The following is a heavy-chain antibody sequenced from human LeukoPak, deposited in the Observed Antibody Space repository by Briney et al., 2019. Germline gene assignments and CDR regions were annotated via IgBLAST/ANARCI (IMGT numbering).Heavy chain of an antibody. J-gene: IGHJ6*02. CDR1: GYSFTSYW. CDR3: ARQYSSSWYSHYYYGMDV. Sequence: GESLKISCKGSGYSFTSYWIGWVRQMPGKGLEWMGIIYPGDSDTRYSPSFQGQVTISADKSISTAYLQWSSLKASYTAMYYCARQYSSSWYSHYYYGMDVWGQGTTVTVSS. D-gene: IGHD6-13*01. CDR2: IYPGDSDT. V-gene: IGHV5-51*01.